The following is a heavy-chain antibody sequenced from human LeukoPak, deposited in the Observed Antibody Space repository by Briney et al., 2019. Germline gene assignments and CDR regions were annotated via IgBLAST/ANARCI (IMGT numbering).Heavy chain of an antibody. CDR3: ARESIIGHQWLVTELDY. Sequence: GGSLRLSCAASGFTFSSYEMNWVRQAPGKGLGWVSYISSSGSTIYYADSVKGRFTISRDNAKNSLYLQMNSLRAEDTAVYYCARESIIGHQWLVTELDYWGQGTLVTVSS. CDR1: GFTFSSYE. J-gene: IGHJ4*02. V-gene: IGHV3-48*03. CDR2: ISSSGSTI. D-gene: IGHD6-19*01.